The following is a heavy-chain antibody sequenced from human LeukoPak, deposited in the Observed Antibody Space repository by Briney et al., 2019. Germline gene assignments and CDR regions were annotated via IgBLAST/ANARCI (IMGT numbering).Heavy chain of an antibody. J-gene: IGHJ2*01. CDR3: ANHASSGWLNWYFDP. Sequence: GGSLRLSCAASGFTFSSYAMSWVRQAPGKGLEWVSGISGSGDSRYYAGSVKGRFTISRDNSKNTLYLQMNSLRAEDTAVYYCANHASSGWLNWYFDPWGRGTLVTVSS. D-gene: IGHD6-19*01. CDR2: ISGSGDSR. V-gene: IGHV3-23*01. CDR1: GFTFSSYA.